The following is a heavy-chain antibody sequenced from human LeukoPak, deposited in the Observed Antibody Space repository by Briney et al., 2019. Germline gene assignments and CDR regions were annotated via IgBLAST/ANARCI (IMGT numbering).Heavy chain of an antibody. Sequence: ASVKVSCKASGYTFTSYGISWVRQAPGQGLEWMGWISAYNGNTNYAQKLQGRVTMNTDTSTSTAYMEMRSLRSDDTAVYYCARTDSPLVKYYFDYWGQGTLVTVSS. D-gene: IGHD2-21*01. CDR3: ARTDSPLVKYYFDY. CDR1: GYTFTSYG. V-gene: IGHV1-18*01. J-gene: IGHJ4*02. CDR2: ISAYNGNT.